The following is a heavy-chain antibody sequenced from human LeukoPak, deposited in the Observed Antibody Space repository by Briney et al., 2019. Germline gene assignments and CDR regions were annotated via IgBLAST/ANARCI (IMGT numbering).Heavy chain of an antibody. CDR3: AADSGSYDNGVY. J-gene: IGHJ4*02. CDR1: GGSFSGYY. D-gene: IGHD1-26*01. V-gene: IGHV4-34*01. CDR2: INHSGST. Sequence: SETLPLTCAVYGGSFSGYYWSWIRQPPGKGLEWIGEINHSGSTNYNPSLKSRVTISVDTSKNQFSLKLSSVTAADTAVYYCAADSGSYDNGVYWGQGTLVTVSS.